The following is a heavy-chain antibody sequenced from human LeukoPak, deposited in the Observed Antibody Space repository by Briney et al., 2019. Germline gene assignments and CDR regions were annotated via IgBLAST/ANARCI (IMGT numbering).Heavy chain of an antibody. D-gene: IGHD3-3*01. CDR2: ISASGDYI. Sequence: GGSLRLSCAASGFTFSTYSMNWVRQAPGKGLEWVSSISASGDYIFDADSVKGRFTISRDNSKNTLYLQMNSLRAEDTAVYYCARDLKVLRFLEWSVDYWGQGTLVTVSS. CDR1: GFTFSTYS. CDR3: ARDLKVLRFLEWSVDY. J-gene: IGHJ4*02. V-gene: IGHV3-21*01.